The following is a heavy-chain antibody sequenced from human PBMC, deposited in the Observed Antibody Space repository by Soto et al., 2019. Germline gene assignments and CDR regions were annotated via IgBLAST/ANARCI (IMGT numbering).Heavy chain of an antibody. V-gene: IGHV4-39*01. J-gene: IGHJ4*02. CDR1: GGSISSSSYY. CDR2: IYYSGST. Sequence: SETLSLTCTVSGGSISSSSYYWGWIRQPPGKGLEWIGSIYYSGSTYYNPSLKSRVTISVDTSKNQFSLKLSSVTAADTAVYYCARHLRTRNFDYWGQGTLVTVSS. CDR3: ARHLRTRNFDY.